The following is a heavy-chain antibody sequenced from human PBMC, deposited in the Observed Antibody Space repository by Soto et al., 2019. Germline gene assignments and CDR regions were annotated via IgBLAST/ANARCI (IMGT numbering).Heavy chain of an antibody. J-gene: IGHJ4*02. Sequence: EVQLLESGGGLVQPGGSLRVSYAASGFTFSTYALGWVRQAPGKGLEWVSAISGNGGTTYYSDSVKGRFSISRDNSKNTLYLQMNSLRAEDTAVYYCVKALYGGADYWGQGTLVTVSS. CDR1: GFTFSTYA. CDR3: VKALYGGADY. D-gene: IGHD4-17*01. CDR2: ISGNGGTT. V-gene: IGHV3-23*01.